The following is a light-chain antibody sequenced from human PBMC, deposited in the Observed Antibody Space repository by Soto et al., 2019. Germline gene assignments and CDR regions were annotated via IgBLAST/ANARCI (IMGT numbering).Light chain of an antibody. Sequence: DIQMTQSPSTLSASVGDRVTITCRASQSISSWLAWYQQKPGNAPKLLLYKASSLESGVPSRFSGGGSGTEFPLTISSLQPDDFATYYCQQYNSYSQTFGQGTKVQIK. CDR2: KAS. V-gene: IGKV1-5*03. CDR3: QQYNSYSQT. CDR1: QSISSW. J-gene: IGKJ1*01.